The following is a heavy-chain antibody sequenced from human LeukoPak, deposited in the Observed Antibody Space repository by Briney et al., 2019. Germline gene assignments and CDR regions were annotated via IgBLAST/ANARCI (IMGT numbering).Heavy chain of an antibody. V-gene: IGHV4-61*02. CDR3: ARGPYSYDSSCAFDI. Sequence: SETLSLTCTVSGDSISSGDYYWSWIRQPAGKGLEWIGRISSSGSTNYNPSLKSRVTISVDTSKNQFSLKLSSVTAADTAVYFCARGPYSYDSSCAFDIWGQGTMVTVSS. CDR2: ISSSGST. D-gene: IGHD3-22*01. CDR1: GDSISSGDYY. J-gene: IGHJ3*02.